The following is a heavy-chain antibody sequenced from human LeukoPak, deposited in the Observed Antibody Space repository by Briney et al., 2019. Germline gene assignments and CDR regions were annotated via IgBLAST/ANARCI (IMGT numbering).Heavy chain of an antibody. V-gene: IGHV4-59*08. Sequence: SETLSLTCTVSGGSISSYYCSWIRQPPGKGLEWIGYIYYSGSTNYNPSLKSRVTISVDTSKNQFSLKLSSVTAADTAVYYCARISGAGSYSIGYYYYGMDVWGQGTTVTVSS. J-gene: IGHJ6*02. CDR1: GGSISSYY. D-gene: IGHD3-10*01. CDR2: IYYSGST. CDR3: ARISGAGSYSIGYYYYGMDV.